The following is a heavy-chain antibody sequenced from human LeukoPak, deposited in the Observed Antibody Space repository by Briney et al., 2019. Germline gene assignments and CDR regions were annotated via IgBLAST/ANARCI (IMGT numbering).Heavy chain of an antibody. D-gene: IGHD2-2*01. CDR3: VKSNSRYQPWTLDI. Sequence: SETLSLTCTVSSGSFRTYYWSWIRQPPGKGLEWIGYIFYNEGTSYNPSLKSRVTISVDTSNNQLSLRVNSVTAADTAMYYCVKSNSRYQPWTLDIWGRGTMVTVSS. V-gene: IGHV4-59*01. J-gene: IGHJ3*02. CDR1: SGSFRTYY. CDR2: IFYNEGT.